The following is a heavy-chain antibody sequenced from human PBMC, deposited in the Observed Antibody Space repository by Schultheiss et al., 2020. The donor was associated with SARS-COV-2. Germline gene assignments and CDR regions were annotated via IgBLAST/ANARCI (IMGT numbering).Heavy chain of an antibody. V-gene: IGHV4-59*01. J-gene: IGHJ5*02. Sequence: GSLRLSCAASGFTFSNAWMSWVRQAPGKGLEWVGYIYYSGSTNYNPSLKSRVTISVDTSKNQFSLKLSSVTAADTAVYYCARDKGRGSSSGWFDPWGQGTLVTVSS. CDR1: GFTFSNAW. CDR2: IYYSGST. D-gene: IGHD6-13*01. CDR3: ARDKGRGSSSGWFDP.